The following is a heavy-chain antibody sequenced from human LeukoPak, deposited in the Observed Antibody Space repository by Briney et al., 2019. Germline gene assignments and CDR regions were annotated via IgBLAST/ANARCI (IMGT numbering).Heavy chain of an antibody. CDR3: ARHWGRSGGSCYRY. CDR2: INHSGST. V-gene: IGHV4-34*01. D-gene: IGHD2-15*01. CDR1: GGSFSGYY. J-gene: IGHJ4*02. Sequence: SETLSLTCAVYGGSFSGYYWSWIRQPPGKGLEWVGEINHSGSTNYNPSLKSRVTISVDTSKNQFSLKLSSVTAADTAVYYCARHWGRSGGSCYRYWGQGTLATVSS.